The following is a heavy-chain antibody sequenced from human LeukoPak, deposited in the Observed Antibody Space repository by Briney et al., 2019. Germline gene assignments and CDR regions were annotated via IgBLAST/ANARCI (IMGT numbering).Heavy chain of an antibody. D-gene: IGHD2-15*01. Sequence: RGSPRLSRADSGFTFSCYSVNCVCEAPGEGVGWVSSISSSSSFIYYADSVKGRFTISRDNAKNSLYLQINSLRAEDTAVYYCARERLCSGGSCYSGYYYGMDVWGQGTTVTVSS. CDR2: ISSSSSFI. V-gene: IGHV3-21*01. CDR3: ARERLCSGGSCYSGYYYGMDV. CDR1: GFTFSCYS. J-gene: IGHJ6*02.